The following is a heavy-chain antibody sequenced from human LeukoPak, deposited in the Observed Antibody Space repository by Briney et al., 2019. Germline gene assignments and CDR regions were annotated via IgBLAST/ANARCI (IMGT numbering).Heavy chain of an antibody. Sequence: KPSETLSLTCTVSGGSVSSYYWSWIRQPPGKGLEWIGYIYYSGSTNYNPSLKSRVTISVDTSKNQFSLKLSSVTAADTAVYYCARDLRFFDYWGQGTLVTVSS. J-gene: IGHJ4*02. V-gene: IGHV4-59*02. D-gene: IGHD3-3*01. CDR2: IYYSGST. CDR3: ARDLRFFDY. CDR1: GGSVSSYY.